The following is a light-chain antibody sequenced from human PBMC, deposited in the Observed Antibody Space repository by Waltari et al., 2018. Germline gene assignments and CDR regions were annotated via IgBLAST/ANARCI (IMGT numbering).Light chain of an antibody. CDR1: SSNIGGNS. J-gene: IGLJ3*02. CDR3: AAWDDTLNGRV. Sequence: QSVLTQPPSASGTPGQGVTISCSGSSSNIGGNSVSWYQQLPGSAPKLRIYTNDQRPSGVPDRFSGSKSGTSASLAISGLQSEDEAHYYCAAWDDTLNGRVFGGGTKVTVL. V-gene: IGLV1-44*01. CDR2: TND.